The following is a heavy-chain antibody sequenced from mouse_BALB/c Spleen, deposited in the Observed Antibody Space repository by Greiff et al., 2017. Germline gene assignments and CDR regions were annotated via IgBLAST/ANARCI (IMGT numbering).Heavy chain of an antibody. CDR3: ARGTTVVGYYYAMDY. J-gene: IGHJ4*01. CDR2: IWGDGST. D-gene: IGHD1-1*01. CDR1: GFSLTGYG. Sequence: VKLVESGPGLVAPSQSLSITCTVSGFSLTGYGVNWVRQPPGKGLEWLGMIWGDGSTDYNSALKSRLSISKDNSKSQVFLKMNSLQTDDTARYYCARGTTVVGYYYAMDYWGQGTSVTVSS. V-gene: IGHV2-6-7*01.